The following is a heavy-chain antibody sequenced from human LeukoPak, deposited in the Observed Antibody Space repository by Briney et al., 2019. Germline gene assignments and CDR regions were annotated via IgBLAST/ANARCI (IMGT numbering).Heavy chain of an antibody. Sequence: PSETLSLTCTVSGDSIGSGSYYWCWIRQPAGQGPEWIGHIYTSGSTSYKPSLPCRVTVSVDASSHQFSLKLTSVTAADTAGYYCARAGGSTDWDGTIDRWGRGTLVTVSS. V-gene: IGHV4-61*09. CDR2: IYTSGST. CDR3: ARAGGSTDWDGTIDR. CDR1: GDSIGSGSYY. D-gene: IGHD1-1*01. J-gene: IGHJ5*02.